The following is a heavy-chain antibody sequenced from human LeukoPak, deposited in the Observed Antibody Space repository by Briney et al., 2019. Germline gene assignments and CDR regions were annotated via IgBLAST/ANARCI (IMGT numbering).Heavy chain of an antibody. J-gene: IGHJ4*02. CDR2: IYPGDSDT. V-gene: IGHV5-51*01. CDR3: ARPWYYYDSSGYSMYYFDY. Sequence: GESLKISCKGSGYSFTSYWIGWVRQMPGKGLEWMGIIYPGDSDTRYSPSFQGQVTISADKSISTAYLQWSSLKASDTAMYYCARPWYYYDSSGYSMYYFDYWGQGTLVTVSS. D-gene: IGHD3-22*01. CDR1: GYSFTSYW.